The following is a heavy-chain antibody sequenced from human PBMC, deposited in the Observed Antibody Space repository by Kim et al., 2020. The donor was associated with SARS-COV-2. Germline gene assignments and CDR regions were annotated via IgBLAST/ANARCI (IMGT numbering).Heavy chain of an antibody. Sequence: GGSLRLSCAASGFTFSSYWMSWVRQAPGKGLEWVANIEQDGSEKYYVDSVKGRFTISRDNAKNSLYLQMNSLRAEDTAVYYCARIYGYYDRSGYYYGEYFPHWGQGHLVNV. V-gene: IGHV3-7*01. CDR1: GFTFSSYW. D-gene: IGHD3-22*01. J-gene: IGHJ1*01. CDR2: IEQDGSEK. CDR3: ARIYGYYDRSGYYYGEYFPH.